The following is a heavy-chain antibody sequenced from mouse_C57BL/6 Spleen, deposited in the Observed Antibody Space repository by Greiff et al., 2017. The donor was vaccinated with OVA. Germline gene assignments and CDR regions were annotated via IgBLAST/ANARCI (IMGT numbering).Heavy chain of an antibody. Sequence: EVQLQQSGTVLARPGASVKMSCKTSGYTFTSYWMHWVQQRPGQGLEWIGAIYPGNSDTSYNQKFKGKAKLTAVTSASTAYMELSILTNEDSAVYYCTMGSSYEDYYAMDYWGQGTSVTVSS. D-gene: IGHD1-1*01. CDR1: GYTFTSYW. J-gene: IGHJ4*01. V-gene: IGHV1-5*01. CDR2: IYPGNSDT. CDR3: TMGSSYEDYYAMDY.